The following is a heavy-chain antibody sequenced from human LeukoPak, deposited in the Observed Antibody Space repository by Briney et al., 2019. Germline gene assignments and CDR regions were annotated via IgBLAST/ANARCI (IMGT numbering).Heavy chain of an antibody. V-gene: IGHV4-59*11. CDR1: GGSISSHY. CDR2: IYYSGST. Sequence: SETLFLTCTVSGGSISSHYWSWIRQPPGKGLEWIGYIYYSGSTNYTPSLKSRVTISVDTSKNQFSLKLSSVTAADTAVYYCARAAGTGIGGFDPWGQGTLVTVSS. J-gene: IGHJ5*02. CDR3: ARAAGTGIGGFDP. D-gene: IGHD6-13*01.